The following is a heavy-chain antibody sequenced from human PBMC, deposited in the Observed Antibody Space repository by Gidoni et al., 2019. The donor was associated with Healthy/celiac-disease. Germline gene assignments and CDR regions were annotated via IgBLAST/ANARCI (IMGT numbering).Heavy chain of an antibody. CDR1: GFTFSSYS. CDR3: ARDGDCSGGSCYPGVFDY. J-gene: IGHJ4*02. Sequence: EVQLVESGGGLVQPGGSLRLSCAASGFTFSSYSMNWVRQAPGKGLEWVSYISSSSSTIYYADSVKGRFTISRDNAKNSLYLQMNSLRDEDTAVYYCARDGDCSGGSCYPGVFDYWGQGTLVTVSS. V-gene: IGHV3-48*02. CDR2: ISSSSSTI. D-gene: IGHD2-15*01.